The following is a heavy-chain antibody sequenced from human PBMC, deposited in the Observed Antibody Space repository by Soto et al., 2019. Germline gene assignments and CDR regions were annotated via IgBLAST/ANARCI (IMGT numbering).Heavy chain of an antibody. CDR1: GFTFSSYW. D-gene: IGHD4-4*01. V-gene: IGHV3-74*01. J-gene: IGHJ5*02. Sequence: SLRLSCAASGFTFSSYWMHWVRQAPGKGLVWVSRINSNGSSTNYADSVKGRFTISRDNAKNTLYLQMNSLRDEDTAVYYCARDSRNYLNWFDPWGQGTLVTVSS. CDR2: INSNGSST. CDR3: ARDSRNYLNWFDP.